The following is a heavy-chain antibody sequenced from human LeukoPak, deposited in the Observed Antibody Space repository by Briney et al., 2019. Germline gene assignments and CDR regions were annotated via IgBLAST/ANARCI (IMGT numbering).Heavy chain of an antibody. CDR1: GYTFTSYD. CDR2: INPSGGST. D-gene: IGHD2-15*01. V-gene: IGHV1-46*03. CDR3: AREVVVAATLDY. J-gene: IGHJ4*02. Sequence: GASVKVSCKASGYTFTSYDINWVRQATGQGLEWMGIINPSGGSTSYAQKFQGRVTMTRDTSTSTVYMELSSLRSEDTAVYYCAREVVVAATLDYWGQGTLVTVSS.